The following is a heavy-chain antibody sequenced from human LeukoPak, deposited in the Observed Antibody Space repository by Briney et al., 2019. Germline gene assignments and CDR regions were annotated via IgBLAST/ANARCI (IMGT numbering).Heavy chain of an antibody. V-gene: IGHV4-31*03. J-gene: IGHJ4*02. D-gene: IGHD3-22*01. CDR1: GGSISSGGYY. CDR2: IYYSGST. Sequence: PSQTLSLTCTVSGGSISSGGYYWSWIRQHPGKGLEWIGYIYYSGSTYYNPSLKSRVTISVDTSKNQFSLKLSSVTAADTAVYYCARGREKRYYYDSSGYYVDWGQGTLVTVSS. CDR3: ARGREKRYYYDSSGYYVD.